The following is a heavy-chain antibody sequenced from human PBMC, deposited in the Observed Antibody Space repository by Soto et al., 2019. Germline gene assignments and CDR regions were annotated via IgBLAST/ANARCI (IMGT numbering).Heavy chain of an antibody. Sequence: QVPLVESGGGVVQPGRSLRLSCAASGFSFSSYAMHWVRQAPGKGLEWVAVISYDGSNKYYADSVKGRFTISRDNSKNTLSLQMNSLRAEDTAVYYCARVRYNYDNDAFDIWGQGTMVTVSS. CDR1: GFSFSSYA. CDR3: ARVRYNYDNDAFDI. CDR2: ISYDGSNK. D-gene: IGHD1-1*01. J-gene: IGHJ3*02. V-gene: IGHV3-30-3*01.